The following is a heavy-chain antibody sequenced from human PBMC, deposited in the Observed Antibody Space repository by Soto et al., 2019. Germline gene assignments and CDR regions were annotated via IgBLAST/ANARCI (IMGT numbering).Heavy chain of an antibody. D-gene: IGHD6-19*01. J-gene: IGHJ4*02. Sequence: SETLSLTCTVSDGSISNFYWSWIRQPPGKGLEWIGYISSSGNTNYNPSLKSRVSISVDTSKNQFSLNLTSDDTAVYYCGLGTRTFDLWGQGTLVTVSS. CDR3: GLGTRTFDL. CDR1: DGSISNFY. CDR2: ISSSGNT. V-gene: IGHV4-59*01.